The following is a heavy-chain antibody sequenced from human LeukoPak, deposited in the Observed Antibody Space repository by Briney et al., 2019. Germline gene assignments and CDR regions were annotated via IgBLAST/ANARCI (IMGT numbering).Heavy chain of an antibody. CDR2: INPYGDS. V-gene: IGHV1-46*03. J-gene: IGHJ3*01. CDR3: ARGEAGYLEAFDV. Sequence: ASVKVSCKASGYTFTQNDMHWVRQAPGQGLEWMGIINPYGDSTYAQKFQGRVTMTRDTSTSTVYVALSSLTSDDTGVYFCARGEAGYLEAFDVWGQGTMVTVSS. CDR1: GYTFTQND. D-gene: IGHD3-3*01.